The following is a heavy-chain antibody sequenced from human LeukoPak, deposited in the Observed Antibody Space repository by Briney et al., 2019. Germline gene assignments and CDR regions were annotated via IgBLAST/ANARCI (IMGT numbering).Heavy chain of an antibody. CDR1: GFMFRRYG. Sequence: GGSLRLSCSASGFMFRRYGMNWVRQAPGKGLEWVSGMSGTGESIHYADSVKGRFTISRDNSKNTVYLQMNSLRAEDTAVYYCAKDGAPNIYFDYWGQGTLVTVSS. V-gene: IGHV3-23*01. J-gene: IGHJ4*02. CDR3: AKDGAPNIYFDY. D-gene: IGHD3-16*01. CDR2: MSGTGESI.